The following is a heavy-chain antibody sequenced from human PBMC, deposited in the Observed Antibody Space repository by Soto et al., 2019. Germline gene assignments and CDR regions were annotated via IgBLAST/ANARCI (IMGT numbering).Heavy chain of an antibody. D-gene: IGHD3-22*01. J-gene: IGHJ6*02. Sequence: ASVKVSCKASGGTFSSYAISWVRQAPGQGLEWMGGIIPIFGTANYAQKFQGRVTITADESTSTAYMELSSLRSEDTAVYYCARVRDMIDNGMDVWGQGTTVTVSS. CDR1: GGTFSSYA. CDR3: ARVRDMIDNGMDV. V-gene: IGHV1-69*13. CDR2: IIPIFGTA.